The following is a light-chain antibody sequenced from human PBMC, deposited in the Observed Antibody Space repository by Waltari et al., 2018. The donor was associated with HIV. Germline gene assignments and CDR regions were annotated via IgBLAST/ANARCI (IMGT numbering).Light chain of an antibody. CDR2: GNT. J-gene: IGLJ3*02. CDR1: GSNIGAGYD. V-gene: IGLV1-40*01. Sequence: QSVLTQPPPVSGAPGQRFTISCTGSGSNIGAGYDVHWYQQFPGTAPKLLIYGNTDRRAGVPDRFSGSKSGTSASLAITWLQAEDEADYYCQSYDSSLSAWVFGGGTKLTVL. CDR3: QSYDSSLSAWV.